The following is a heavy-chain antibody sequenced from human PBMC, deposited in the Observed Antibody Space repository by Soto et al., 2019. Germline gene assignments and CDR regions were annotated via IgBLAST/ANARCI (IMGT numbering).Heavy chain of an antibody. D-gene: IGHD2-2*01. CDR1: GFTFSSYA. CDR3: ATVYCATTSCYAPFDY. CDR2: IKTNSDGGTV. Sequence: GGSLRLSCAASGFTFSSYAMSWVRQAPGKGLEWIGRIKTNSDGGTVDYASPVKGRFTISRDDSKSMLYLDLNSLKTEDTGVYFCATVYCATTSCYAPFDYWGKGTLVTVS. J-gene: IGHJ4*02. V-gene: IGHV3-15*01.